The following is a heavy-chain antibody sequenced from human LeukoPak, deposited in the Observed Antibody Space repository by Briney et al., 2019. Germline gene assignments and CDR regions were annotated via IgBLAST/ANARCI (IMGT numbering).Heavy chain of an antibody. Sequence: PGGSLRLSCAASGFTFSTYIMSWVRQAPGKGLEWISYIHSSSSSIYYADSVKGRFTISRDNAKNSLYLQMNSLRDEDTAVYFCARDRLGAGSFDIWGQGTMVTVSS. D-gene: IGHD7-27*01. J-gene: IGHJ3*02. V-gene: IGHV3-48*02. CDR1: GFTFSTYI. CDR3: ARDRLGAGSFDI. CDR2: IHSSSSSI.